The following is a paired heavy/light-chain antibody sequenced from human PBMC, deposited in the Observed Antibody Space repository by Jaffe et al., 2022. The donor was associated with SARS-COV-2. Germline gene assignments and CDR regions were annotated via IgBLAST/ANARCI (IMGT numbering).Heavy chain of an antibody. V-gene: IGHV4-39*01. D-gene: IGHD3-16*01. CDR1: GGSLYSTEYY. J-gene: IGHJ3*02. CDR2: IQYGGTT. Sequence: QVQVQESGPGLVEPSETLSITCTVSGGSLYSTEYYWGWVRQPPGQRLEYIGSIQYGGTTYYNPSLRSRVTMSVDMSKSQASLKLSSVTAADTAVYSCVRHYRAYVRHRGNGDGFDIWGQGTAVVVSS. CDR3: VRHYRAYVRHRGNGDGFDI.
Light chain of an antibody. V-gene: IGLV1-40*01. CDR1: VSNIGAGYD. J-gene: IGLJ1*01. CDR2: ANT. Sequence: QSVLTQPPSVSGAPGQRVTISCTGSVSNIGAGYDVHWYQQLPRSAPRLLIYANTNRPSGVPDRFSGSKSDTSASLAIAGLQAEDEADYYCQSYDTGLGTYIFGLGTKVTVL. CDR3: QSYDTGLGTYI.